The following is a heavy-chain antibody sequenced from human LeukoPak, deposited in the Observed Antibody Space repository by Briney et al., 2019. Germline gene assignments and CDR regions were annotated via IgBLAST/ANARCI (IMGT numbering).Heavy chain of an antibody. J-gene: IGHJ2*01. CDR3: ARAMPRVNTMIVVVIPRFWYFDL. CDR2: ITSSSSYI. CDR1: GFTFSSYS. Sequence: AGGSLRLSCAASGFTFSSYSMNWVRQAPGKGLEWVSSITSSSSYIYYADSVEGRFTISRDNAKNSLYLQMNSLRAEDTAVYYCARAMPRVNTMIVVVIPRFWYFDLWGRGTLVTVSS. D-gene: IGHD3-22*01. V-gene: IGHV3-21*01.